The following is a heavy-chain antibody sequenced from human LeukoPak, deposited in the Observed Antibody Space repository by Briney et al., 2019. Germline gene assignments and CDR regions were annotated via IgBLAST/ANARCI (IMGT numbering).Heavy chain of an antibody. J-gene: IGHJ6*04. Sequence: SETLSPTSIVSGDSISNYYGSWIRQSAGKGLEWIGRINTSGNTNYNPSLKSRVTMSLDTSKNQLSLDLSSVTVADTAVYYCARDRLGYRVDVWSNGTTVTVSS. CDR2: INTSGNT. V-gene: IGHV4-4*07. D-gene: IGHD2-15*01. CDR1: GDSISNYY. CDR3: ARDRLGYRVDV.